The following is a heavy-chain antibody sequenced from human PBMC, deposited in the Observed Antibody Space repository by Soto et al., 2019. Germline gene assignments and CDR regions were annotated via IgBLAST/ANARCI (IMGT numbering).Heavy chain of an antibody. CDR1: KFTFASYV. CDR3: AREMIPMIMGGMSAMDV. V-gene: IGHV3-30*04. CDR2: ISFDGTNK. Sequence: VQLVESGGGVVQPERSQRLSCTASKFTFASYVMHWVRQAPGEGLEWVALISFDGTNKYYADSVKGRFTISRDNSKNTMYLQMNSLRPEDTAVYYSAREMIPMIMGGMSAMDVWGQGTTVTVS. J-gene: IGHJ6*02. D-gene: IGHD3-22*01.